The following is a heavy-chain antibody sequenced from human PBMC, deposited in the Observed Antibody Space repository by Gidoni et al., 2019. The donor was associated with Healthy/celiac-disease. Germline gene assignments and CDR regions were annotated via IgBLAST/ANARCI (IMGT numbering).Heavy chain of an antibody. CDR2: INHSGST. CDR3: ARVGKVVGFFDY. V-gene: IGHV4-34*01. J-gene: IGHJ4*02. Sequence: QVQLQQWGAGLLKPSETLSLTCAVYGGSFSGYYWSWIRQPPGKGLEWIGEINHSGSTNYNPSLKSRVTISVDTSKNQFSLKLSSVTAADTAVYYCARVGKVVGFFDYWGQGTLVTVSS. D-gene: IGHD6-25*01. CDR1: GGSFSGYY.